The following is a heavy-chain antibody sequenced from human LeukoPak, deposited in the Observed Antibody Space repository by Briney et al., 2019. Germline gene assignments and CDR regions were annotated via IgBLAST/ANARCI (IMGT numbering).Heavy chain of an antibody. CDR2: IYYSGST. Sequence: PSETLSLTCTVSGGSISSYYWSWIRQPPGKGLEWIGYIYYSGSTNYNPSLESRVTISVDTSKNQFSLKLSSVTAADTAVYYCARRAGEYSHPYDYWGQGTLVTVSS. CDR3: ARRAGEYSHPYDY. V-gene: IGHV4-59*01. CDR1: GGSISSYY. D-gene: IGHD4-17*01. J-gene: IGHJ4*02.